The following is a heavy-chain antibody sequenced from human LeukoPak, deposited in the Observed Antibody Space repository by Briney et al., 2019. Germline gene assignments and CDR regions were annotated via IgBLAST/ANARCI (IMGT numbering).Heavy chain of an antibody. Sequence: SGPTLVNATQTLTLTCTFSGFSLSTSGVGVGWIRQPPGKALEWLALIYWDDDKRYSPSLKSRLTITEDTSKNQVVLTMTNMDPVDTATYYCAHRRAAAGTGDAFDIWGQGTMVTVSS. CDR3: AHRRAAAGTGDAFDI. J-gene: IGHJ3*02. CDR2: IYWDDDK. D-gene: IGHD6-13*01. V-gene: IGHV2-5*02. CDR1: GFSLSTSGVG.